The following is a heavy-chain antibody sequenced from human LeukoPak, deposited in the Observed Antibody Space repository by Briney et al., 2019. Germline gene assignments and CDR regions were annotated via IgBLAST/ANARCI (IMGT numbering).Heavy chain of an antibody. J-gene: IGHJ4*02. V-gene: IGHV4-39*01. CDR1: GGSISSSSYY. CDR3: ARPLYSSSPNFDY. D-gene: IGHD6-6*01. CDR2: IYYSGST. Sequence: PSETLPLTCTVSGGSISSSSYYWGWIRQPPGKGLEWIGSIYYSGSTYYNPSLKSRVTISVDTSKNQFSLKLSSVTAADTAVYYCARPLYSSSPNFDYWGQGTLVTVSS.